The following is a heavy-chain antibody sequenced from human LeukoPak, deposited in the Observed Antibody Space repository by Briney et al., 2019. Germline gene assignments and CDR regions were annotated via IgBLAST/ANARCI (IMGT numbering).Heavy chain of an antibody. CDR2: IRSKAYGGTT. D-gene: IGHD2-15*01. Sequence: PGGSLRLSCSASGFTFDDYAVSWFRQAPGKGLEWVGFIRSKAYGGTTEYAASVKGRFTISRDDSKSIAYLQMNSLKTEDTAVYYCTRHDIVVVVAATQYYFDYWGQGTLVTVSS. J-gene: IGHJ4*02. CDR3: TRHDIVVVVAATQYYFDY. CDR1: GFTFDDYA. V-gene: IGHV3-49*03.